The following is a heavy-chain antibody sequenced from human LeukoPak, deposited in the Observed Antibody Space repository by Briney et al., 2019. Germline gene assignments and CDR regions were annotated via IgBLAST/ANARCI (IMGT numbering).Heavy chain of an antibody. J-gene: IGHJ6*02. V-gene: IGHV3-30-3*01. CDR1: GFTFSGYA. CDR3: ARAGLAATHYYYYGMDV. CDR2: ISDDESNK. Sequence: GGSLRLSCAASGFTFSGYAMHWVRQAPRKGLEWVAFISDDESNKYYTDSVKGRFTISRDNSKNTLYLQMNSLRAEDSALYYCARAGLAATHYYYYGMDVWGQGTTVTVSS. D-gene: IGHD2-15*01.